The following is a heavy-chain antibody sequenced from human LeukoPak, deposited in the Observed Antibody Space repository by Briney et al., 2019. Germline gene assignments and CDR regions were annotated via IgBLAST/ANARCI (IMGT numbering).Heavy chain of an antibody. CDR1: GGSISSGGYY. J-gene: IGHJ6*02. Sequence: SQTLSLTRTVSGGSISSGGYYWSWIRQPPGKGLEWIGYIYHSGSTYYNPSLKSRVTISVDTSKNQFSLKLSSVTAADTAVYYCARMATLSADYGMDVWGQGTTVTVSS. CDR2: IYHSGST. CDR3: ARMATLSADYGMDV. V-gene: IGHV4-30-2*05. D-gene: IGHD5-24*01.